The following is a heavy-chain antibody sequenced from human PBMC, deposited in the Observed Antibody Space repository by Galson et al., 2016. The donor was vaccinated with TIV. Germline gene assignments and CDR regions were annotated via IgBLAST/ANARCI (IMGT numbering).Heavy chain of an antibody. J-gene: IGHJ3*01. D-gene: IGHD3-3*01. CDR2: INHRGST. CDR1: GGSFNRYY. CDR3: ASPFPGGDDFWSAYYDAFDV. V-gene: IGHV4-34*01. Sequence: ETLSLTCEVYGGSFNRYYWTWIRQPPGKGLEWIGQINHRGSTKYNPPLNSRVTISVDTSKNQFSLKMTSMTAADTAVYYCASPFPGGDDFWSAYYDAFDVWGQGTMVTVSS.